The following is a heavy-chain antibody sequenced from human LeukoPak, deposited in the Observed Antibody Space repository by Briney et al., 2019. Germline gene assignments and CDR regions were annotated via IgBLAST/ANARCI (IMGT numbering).Heavy chain of an antibody. CDR3: AARGYSSGWYYFDY. V-gene: IGHV4-34*01. CDR2: INHSGST. D-gene: IGHD6-19*01. Sequence: SSETLSLTXAVYGGSFSGYYWSWIRQPPGKGLEWLGEINHSGSTNYNPSLKSRVTISVDTSKNQFSLKLSSVTAADTAVYYCAARGYSSGWYYFDYWGQGTLVTVSS. CDR1: GGSFSGYY. J-gene: IGHJ4*02.